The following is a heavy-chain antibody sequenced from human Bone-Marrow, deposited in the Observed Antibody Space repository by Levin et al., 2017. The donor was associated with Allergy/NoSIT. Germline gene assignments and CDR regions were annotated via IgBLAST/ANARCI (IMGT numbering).Heavy chain of an antibody. Sequence: LSLTCAASGFTFSSYGMHWVRQAPGKGLEWVAGISYDGSNKYYADSVKGRFTISRDNSKNTLYLQMNSLRAEDTAVYYCAKDGGRWSGNVDYWGQGTLVTVSS. CDR1: GFTFSSYG. CDR3: AKDGGRWSGNVDY. D-gene: IGHD3-3*01. V-gene: IGHV3-30*18. CDR2: ISYDGSNK. J-gene: IGHJ4*02.